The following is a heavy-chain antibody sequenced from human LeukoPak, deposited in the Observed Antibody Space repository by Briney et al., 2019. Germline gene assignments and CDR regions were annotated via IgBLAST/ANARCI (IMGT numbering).Heavy chain of an antibody. D-gene: IGHD4-23*01. V-gene: IGHV4-59*01. CDR1: GGSISSYY. Sequence: SETLSLTCTVSGGSISSYYWSWVRQPPGKGLEWIGYMYYSGSTSYNPSLKSRVTISLDTSENQFSLKLSSVTAADTAVYYCAREANSPTARYWYFDLWGRGTLVTVSS. CDR2: MYYSGST. J-gene: IGHJ2*01. CDR3: AREANSPTARYWYFDL.